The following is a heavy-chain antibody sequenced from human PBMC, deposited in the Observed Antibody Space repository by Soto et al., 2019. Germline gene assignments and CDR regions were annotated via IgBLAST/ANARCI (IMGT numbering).Heavy chain of an antibody. Sequence: GASVKVSCKASGYTFTSYGICCVRQAPGQGLEWMGWISAYNGNTNYAQKLQGRVTMTTDTSTSTAYMELRAEDAALYYCAKRLTHDYYYGMDVWGQGTTVTVSS. CDR2: ISAYNGNT. CDR3: AKRLTHDYYYGMDV. D-gene: IGHD2-21*02. CDR1: GYTFTSYG. V-gene: IGHV1-18*01. J-gene: IGHJ6*02.